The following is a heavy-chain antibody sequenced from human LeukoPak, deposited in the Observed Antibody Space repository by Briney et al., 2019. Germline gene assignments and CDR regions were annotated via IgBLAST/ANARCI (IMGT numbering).Heavy chain of an antibody. V-gene: IGHV1-18*01. CDR2: ISAYNGNT. CDR3: ARDGDWARSSDY. D-gene: IGHD2-21*02. Sequence: ASVKVSCKASGYIFTSYGISWVRQAPGQGLEWMGWISAYNGNTNYAQKLQDRVSMTTDTSTSTAYMELRSLRSDDTAVYYCARDGDWARSSDYWGQGTLVTVSS. CDR1: GYIFTSYG. J-gene: IGHJ4*02.